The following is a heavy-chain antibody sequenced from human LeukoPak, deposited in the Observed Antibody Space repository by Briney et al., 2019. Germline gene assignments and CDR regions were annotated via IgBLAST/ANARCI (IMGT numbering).Heavy chain of an antibody. Sequence: GASVKVSCKASGYTFTGYYMHWVRQAPGQGPEWMGWINPNSGGTNYAQKFQGRVTMTRDTSISTAYMELSRLRSDDTAVYYCAREGEDIVVVVAAENWFDPWGQGTLVTVSS. V-gene: IGHV1-2*02. J-gene: IGHJ5*02. CDR2: INPNSGGT. CDR3: AREGEDIVVVVAAENWFDP. CDR1: GYTFTGYY. D-gene: IGHD2-15*01.